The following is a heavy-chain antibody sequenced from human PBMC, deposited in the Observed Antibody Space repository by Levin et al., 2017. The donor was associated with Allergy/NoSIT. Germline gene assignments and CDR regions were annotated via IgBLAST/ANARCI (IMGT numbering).Heavy chain of an antibody. CDR3: AKDQEVVRGVIISGWWGYYYGMDV. CDR1: GFTFSSYG. D-gene: IGHD3-10*01. CDR2: ISYDGSNK. J-gene: IGHJ6*02. V-gene: IGHV3-30*18. Sequence: SCAASGFTFSSYGMHWVRQAPGKGLEWVAVISYDGSNKYYADSVKGRFTISRDNSKNTLYLQMNSLRAEDTAVYYCAKDQEVVRGVIISGWWGYYYGMDVWGQGTTVTVSS.